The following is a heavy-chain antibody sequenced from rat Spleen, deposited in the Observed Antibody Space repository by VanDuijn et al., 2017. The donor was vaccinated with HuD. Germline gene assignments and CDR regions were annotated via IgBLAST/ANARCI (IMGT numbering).Heavy chain of an antibody. CDR2: INTDGGST. V-gene: IGHV5-58*01. J-gene: IGHJ2*01. CDR1: GFTFSSFW. CDR3: TRGGYFRH. D-gene: IGHD2-5*01. Sequence: EVQLVESGGGLVQPGRSLKLSCAASGFTFSSFWMYWIRQAPGKGLEWVSSINTDGGSTYYRDSVKGRFTISRDNAENTVYLQMNSPTSEDTATYYCTRGGYFRHWGQGVMVTVSS.